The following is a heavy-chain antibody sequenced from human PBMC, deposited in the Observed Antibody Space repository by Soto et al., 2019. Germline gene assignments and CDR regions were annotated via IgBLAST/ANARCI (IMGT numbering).Heavy chain of an antibody. J-gene: IGHJ3*02. CDR2: IYYSGTT. V-gene: IGHV4-39*01. Sequence: QLQMQESGPGLVKPSETLSLTCIVSGGSINNNAYYWNWIRQSPQKGLEWIGSIYYSGTTYYNPALQSRITISTDPARNQSSLTLGSVLAADTAVYFCARRTTTRPNTFDIWGQGTMVIVSS. CDR3: ARRTTTRPNTFDI. D-gene: IGHD1-1*01. CDR1: GGSINNNAYY.